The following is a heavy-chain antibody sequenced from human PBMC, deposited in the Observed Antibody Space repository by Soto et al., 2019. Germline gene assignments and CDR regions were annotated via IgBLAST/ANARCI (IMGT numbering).Heavy chain of an antibody. D-gene: IGHD2-15*01. CDR3: ARVCTGGSCYQFDS. Sequence: EVHLVESGGGLVQPGGSLSLSCAASGFTFSSYWMHWVRQAPGKGLVWVSRINSDGSNTNYADSVKGRFTISRDNAKNTLYLQMNSLRADDTAVYYGARVCTGGSCYQFDSWGQGTLVTVSS. V-gene: IGHV3-74*01. J-gene: IGHJ4*02. CDR2: INSDGSNT. CDR1: GFTFSSYW.